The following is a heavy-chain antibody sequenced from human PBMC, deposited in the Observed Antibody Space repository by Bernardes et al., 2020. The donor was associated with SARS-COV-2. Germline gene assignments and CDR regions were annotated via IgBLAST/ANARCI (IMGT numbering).Heavy chain of an antibody. CDR1: GYTFTTYG. CDR3: ARSSIPLWGIVVVPFGAMEV. CDR2: ISAYNGNT. J-gene: IGHJ6*02. D-gene: IGHD2-21*01. Sequence: ASVKVSCKASGYTFTTYGISWVRQAPGQGLEWMGWISAYNGNTNYAQKLQGRVTMTTDTSTSTAYMELRSLRSDDTAGYYCARSSIPLWGIVVVPFGAMEVWGQGTTVTVFS. V-gene: IGHV1-18*01.